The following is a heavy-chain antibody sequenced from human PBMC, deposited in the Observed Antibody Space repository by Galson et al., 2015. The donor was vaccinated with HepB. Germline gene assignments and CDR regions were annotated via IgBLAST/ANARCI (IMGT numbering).Heavy chain of an antibody. CDR1: GYTFTSYA. Sequence: SVKVSCKASGYTFTSYAMNWVRQAPGQGLEWMGWINTSTGNPTYAQGFTGRFVFSLDTSVSTAYLQISSLKAEDTAVYYCARVSIDEMVRGVISKGWFDPWGQGTLVTVSS. CDR3: ARVSIDEMVRGVISKGWFDP. V-gene: IGHV7-4-1*02. D-gene: IGHD3-10*01. CDR2: INTSTGNP. J-gene: IGHJ5*02.